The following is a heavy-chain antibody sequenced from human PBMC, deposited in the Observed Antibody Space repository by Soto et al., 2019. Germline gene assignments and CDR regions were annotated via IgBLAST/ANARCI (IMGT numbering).Heavy chain of an antibody. Sequence: SETLSLTCTVSGGSISSYYWSWIRQPPGKGLEWIGYIYYNVNTNYNPSLKSRVTISVDTSKNQFSLKLSSVTAADTAVYYCARLLGYSSGWYFGFYFDYWGQGTLVTVSS. CDR2: IYYNVNT. CDR3: ARLLGYSSGWYFGFYFDY. CDR1: GGSISSYY. J-gene: IGHJ4*02. D-gene: IGHD6-19*01. V-gene: IGHV4-59*08.